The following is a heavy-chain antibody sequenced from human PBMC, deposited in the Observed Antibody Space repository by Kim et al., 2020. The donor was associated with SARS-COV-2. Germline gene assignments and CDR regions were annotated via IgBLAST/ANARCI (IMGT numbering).Heavy chain of an antibody. CDR1: GGSISSSSYY. J-gene: IGHJ1*01. D-gene: IGHD3-10*01. CDR3: ARHGPITMVRGVITYFQH. Sequence: SETLSLTCTVSGGSISSSSYYWGWIRQPPGKGLEWIGSIYYSGSTYYNPSLKSRVTISVDTSKNQFSLKLSSVTAADTAVYYCARHGPITMVRGVITYFQHWGQGTLVTVSS. V-gene: IGHV4-39*01. CDR2: IYYSGST.